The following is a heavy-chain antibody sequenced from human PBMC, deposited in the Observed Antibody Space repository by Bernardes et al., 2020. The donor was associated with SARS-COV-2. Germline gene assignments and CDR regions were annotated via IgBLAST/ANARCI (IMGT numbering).Heavy chain of an antibody. Sequence: SEPLPLTCTVSGGSISSYYWSWIRKRPGKGLEWIGYIYHSGSTHYNPSLKNRVTISVDTSKNQFSLKLTSVTAADTAVYYCARGGSYATFDYWGQGTLVTVSS. CDR2: IYHSGST. V-gene: IGHV4-59*01. J-gene: IGHJ4*02. D-gene: IGHD1-26*01. CDR1: GGSISSYY. CDR3: ARGGSYATFDY.